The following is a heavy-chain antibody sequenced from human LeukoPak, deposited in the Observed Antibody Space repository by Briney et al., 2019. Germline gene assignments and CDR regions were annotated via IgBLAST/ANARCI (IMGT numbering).Heavy chain of an antibody. CDR2: ISSRKNTI. V-gene: IGHV3-48*04. J-gene: IGHJ1*01. D-gene: IGHD2-15*01. Sequence: GGSLRLSCAASGLTLSSYSMNWVRQARGKGLEWVSYISSRKNTIYYADSVKGGFSISRDNAKNSLYLQMSSLRAEDTAVYYCVRRTPGYCSGGSCYGFQHWGQGTLVTVSS. CDR1: GLTLSSYS. CDR3: VRRTPGYCSGGSCYGFQH.